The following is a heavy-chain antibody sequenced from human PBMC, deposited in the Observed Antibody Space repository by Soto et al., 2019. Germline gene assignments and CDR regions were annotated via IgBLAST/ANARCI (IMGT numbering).Heavy chain of an antibody. Sequence: GGSLRLSCAASGFTFSNAWMNWVRQAPGKGLEWVGRIKSKTDGGTTDYAAPVKGRFTISRDDSKNTLYLQMNSLKTEDTAVYYCTTDRQYYDFWSGYYSGPGMDVWGQGTTVTVSS. V-gene: IGHV3-15*07. D-gene: IGHD3-3*01. CDR1: GFTFSNAW. CDR2: IKSKTDGGTT. J-gene: IGHJ6*02. CDR3: TTDRQYYDFWSGYYSGPGMDV.